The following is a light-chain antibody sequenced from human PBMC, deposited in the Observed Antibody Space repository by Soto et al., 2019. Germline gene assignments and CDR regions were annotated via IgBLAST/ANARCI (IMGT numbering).Light chain of an antibody. V-gene: IGKV1-27*01. J-gene: IGKJ4*01. CDR1: QDISNY. CDR2: ATS. Sequence: DIQMTQSPSSLSASVGDRVTITCRASQDISNYLAWYQQKPGKVPKLLIYATSTLQSGVPSRFSGSGSGTDFTLTISSLQPEDVAIYYCQKYNSAPSAFGGGTKVEIK. CDR3: QKYNSAPSA.